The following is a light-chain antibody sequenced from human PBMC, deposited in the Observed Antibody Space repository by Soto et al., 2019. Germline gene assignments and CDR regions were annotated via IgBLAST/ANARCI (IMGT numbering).Light chain of an antibody. CDR1: QCISSW. Sequence: DIQMTQSPSTLSASVGDRVTITCRASQCISSWLAWYQQKPGKAPKLLIHEASRLESGVPSRFSGSESGTEFTLTISGLHAEDSATYYCQQYTNFPLTFGGGTKVEIK. J-gene: IGKJ4*01. CDR3: QQYTNFPLT. CDR2: EAS. V-gene: IGKV1-5*01.